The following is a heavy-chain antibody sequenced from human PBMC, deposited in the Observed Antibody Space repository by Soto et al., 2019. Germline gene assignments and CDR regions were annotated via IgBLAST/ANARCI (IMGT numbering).Heavy chain of an antibody. D-gene: IGHD6-19*01. CDR1: GFSLSSTRVA. CDR2: IYWDDDK. Sequence: QITLKESGTTLVKPTQTHTLTCTFSGFSLSSTRVAVGWIRQPPGKALEWLALIYWDDDKRYSPFLKSRLTITKDTSKNQVVLTMTNMDPVDTATYYCAHSVVAGLGYYFDYWGQGTLVTVSS. J-gene: IGHJ4*02. CDR3: AHSVVAGLGYYFDY. V-gene: IGHV2-5*02.